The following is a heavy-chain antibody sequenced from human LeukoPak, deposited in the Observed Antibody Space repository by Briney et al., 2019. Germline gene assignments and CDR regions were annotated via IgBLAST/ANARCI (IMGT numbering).Heavy chain of an antibody. D-gene: IGHD3-22*01. J-gene: IGHJ4*02. CDR3: ARDMFYYDSSGYYYIPNFDY. V-gene: IGHV3-21*01. CDR2: ISSSSSYI. CDR1: GFTFISYS. Sequence: GGSLRLSCVASGFTFISYSMNWVRQAPGKGLEWVSSISSSSSYIYYADSVKGRFTISRDNAKNSLYLQMNSLRAEDTAVYYCARDMFYYDSSGYYYIPNFDYWGQGTLVTVSS.